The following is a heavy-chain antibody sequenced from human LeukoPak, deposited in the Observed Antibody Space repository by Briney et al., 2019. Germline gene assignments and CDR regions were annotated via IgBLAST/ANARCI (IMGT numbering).Heavy chain of an antibody. CDR1: GFTFRSYA. D-gene: IGHD6-13*01. V-gene: IGHV3-48*03. Sequence: GGSLRLSCEASGFTFRSYAMVWVRQAPGKGLEYISYISGIGTTMYHAGSVKGRFTISRDNAKNSVFLQMNSLRIEDTAVYYCARNVPYTRGNFDYGGQGPLVTASS. J-gene: IGHJ4*02. CDR2: ISGIGTTM. CDR3: ARNVPYTRGNFDY.